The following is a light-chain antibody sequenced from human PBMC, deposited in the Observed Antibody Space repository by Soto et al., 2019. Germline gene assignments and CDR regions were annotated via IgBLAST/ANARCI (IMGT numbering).Light chain of an antibody. V-gene: IGKV3D-15*01. J-gene: IGKJ4*01. Sequence: TVRDNLGWYQQKPGQPPRLLIYGATTRATGIPARFSGSGSGTEFTLTISSLQSEDFEVYYCQQYNNWPLTLGGGTKVDIK. CDR1: TVRDN. CDR3: QQYNNWPLT. CDR2: GAT.